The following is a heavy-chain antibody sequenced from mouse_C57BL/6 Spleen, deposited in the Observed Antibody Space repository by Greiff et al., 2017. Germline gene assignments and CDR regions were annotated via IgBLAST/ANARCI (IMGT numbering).Heavy chain of an antibody. CDR2: INPGSGGT. V-gene: IGHV1-54*01. D-gene: IGHD1-1*01. CDR1: GYAFTNYL. J-gene: IGHJ4*01. Sequence: QVQLQQSGAELVRPGTSVKVSCKASGYAFTNYLIEWVKQRPGQGLEWIGVINPGSGGTNYNEKFKGKATLTADKSSSTAYMQLSSLTSEDSAVYFCASSSAKFITTVPTGYAMDYWGQGTSVTVSS. CDR3: ASSSAKFITTVPTGYAMDY.